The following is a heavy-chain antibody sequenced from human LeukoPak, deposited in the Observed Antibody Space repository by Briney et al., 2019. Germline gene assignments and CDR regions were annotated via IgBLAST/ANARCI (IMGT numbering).Heavy chain of an antibody. V-gene: IGHV5-51*01. CDR2: IYPGDSDT. D-gene: IGHD6-19*01. Sequence: GESLKISCKGSGYTFASYWIAWVRQMPGNGLEWMGIIYPGDSDTRYSPSFQGQVTISADKSISAAYLQWSSLKASDTAMYYCARQIADSSGPIDYWGQGTPVTVSS. J-gene: IGHJ4*02. CDR1: GYTFASYW. CDR3: ARQIADSSGPIDY.